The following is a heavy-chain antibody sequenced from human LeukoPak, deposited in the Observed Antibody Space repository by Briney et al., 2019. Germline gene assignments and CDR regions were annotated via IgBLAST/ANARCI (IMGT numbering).Heavy chain of an antibody. V-gene: IGHV1-3*01. CDR1: GGTFSSYA. Sequence: ASVKVSCKASGGTFSSYAISWVRQAPGQRLEWMGWINAGNGNTKYSQKFQGRVTITRDTSASTAYMELSSLRSEDTAVYYCARALFDYWGQGTLVTVSS. CDR3: ARALFDY. J-gene: IGHJ4*02. CDR2: INAGNGNT.